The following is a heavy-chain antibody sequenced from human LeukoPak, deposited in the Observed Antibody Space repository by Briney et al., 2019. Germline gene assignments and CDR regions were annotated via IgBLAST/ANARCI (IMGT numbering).Heavy chain of an antibody. V-gene: IGHV3-48*04. J-gene: IGHJ4*02. CDR2: ISSSSSTI. Sequence: PGGSLRLSCAASGFTFSSYSMNWVRQAPGKGLEWVSYISSSSSTIYYADSVKGRFTISRDNAKNSLYLQMNSLRAEDTAVYYCARAGGYDSSGYDEFDYWGQGTLVTVSS. CDR3: ARAGGYDSSGYDEFDY. CDR1: GFTFSSYS. D-gene: IGHD3-22*01.